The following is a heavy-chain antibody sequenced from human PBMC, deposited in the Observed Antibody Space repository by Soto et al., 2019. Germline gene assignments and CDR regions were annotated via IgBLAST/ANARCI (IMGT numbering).Heavy chain of an antibody. Sequence: QITLRQSGPTRVRPTQPLTLTCNFSGFSLSSSGVGVGWIRQPPGKAPEWLVVIYWDDDKRYSPSLKCRLTITKYTSKNQVVLTMTNMYPVDTGTYYCAHRALYSGSYWDGGYCAAWGQGTPVTV. CDR3: AHRALYSGSYWDGGYCAA. V-gene: IGHV2-5*02. CDR1: GFSLSSSGVG. J-gene: IGHJ5*02. D-gene: IGHD1-26*01. CDR2: IYWDDDK.